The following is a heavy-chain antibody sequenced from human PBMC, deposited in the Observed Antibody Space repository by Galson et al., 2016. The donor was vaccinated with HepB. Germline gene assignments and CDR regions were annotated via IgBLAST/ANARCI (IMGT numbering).Heavy chain of an antibody. J-gene: IGHJ4*02. CDR3: AKGRRSGCSSTSCYPFDY. D-gene: IGHD2-2*01. CDR2: IWYDGSEK. V-gene: IGHV3-33*06. CDR1: GFTFSTYG. Sequence: SLRLSCAASGFTFSTYGMHWVRQAPGKGLEWVAVIWYDGSEKYYADSVKGRFTISRDNSKNTLYLQMNTLIAEDTAVYYCAKGRRSGCSSTSCYPFDYWGQGTLVTVSS.